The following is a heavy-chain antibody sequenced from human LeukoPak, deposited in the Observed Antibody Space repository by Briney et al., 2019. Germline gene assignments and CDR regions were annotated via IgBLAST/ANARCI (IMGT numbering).Heavy chain of an antibody. V-gene: IGHV3-53*01. D-gene: IGHD2-2*01. Sequence: GGSLRLSCAASGFIVSNNYMSWVRQAPGKGLEWVSVIYSGGSTYYADSVKGRFTISRDNSKNTLYLQMNSLRAEDTAVYYCARAPTVSVGYCSSSSCQADSWGQGTLVTVSS. CDR1: GFIVSNNY. CDR2: IYSGGST. CDR3: ARAPTVSVGYCSSSSCQADS. J-gene: IGHJ5*01.